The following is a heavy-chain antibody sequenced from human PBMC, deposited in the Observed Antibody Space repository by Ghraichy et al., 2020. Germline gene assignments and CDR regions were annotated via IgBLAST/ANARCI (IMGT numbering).Heavy chain of an antibody. D-gene: IGHD3-22*01. J-gene: IGHJ3*02. CDR2: IYSGGST. Sequence: GGSLRLSCAASGFTVSSNYMSWVRQAPGKGLEWVSVIYSGGSTYYADSVKGRFTISRDNSKNTLYLQMNSLRAEDTAVYYCAREGYYYDSSGYKDAFDIWGQGTMVTVSS. CDR3: AREGYYYDSSGYKDAFDI. CDR1: GFTVSSNY. V-gene: IGHV3-66*01.